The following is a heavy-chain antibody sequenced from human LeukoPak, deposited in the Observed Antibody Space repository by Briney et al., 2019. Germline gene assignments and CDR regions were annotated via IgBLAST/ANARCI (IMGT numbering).Heavy chain of an antibody. CDR2: ISNDGSRK. CDR3: ARDRAWNYFDY. V-gene: IGHV3-30*03. D-gene: IGHD3-3*01. Sequence: GGSLRLSCAPSGFTFSRHGMHRVRQAPGKGLEWVAIISNDGSRKYYAHSVEGRFTISRDNSKSTLYLQMDSLRAEDTAVYYCARDRAWNYFDYWGQGTLVTVSS. J-gene: IGHJ4*02. CDR1: GFTFSRHG.